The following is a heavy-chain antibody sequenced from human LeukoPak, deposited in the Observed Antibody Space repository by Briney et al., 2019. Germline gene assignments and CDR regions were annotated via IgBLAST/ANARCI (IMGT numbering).Heavy chain of an antibody. Sequence: SETLSLTCTVSGGSISSYYWSWIRQPPGKGLEWNGYIYYSGSTNYNPSLKSRVTISVDTSKNQFSLKLSSVTAADTAVYYCAREGFLEWLTGFDPWGQGTLVTVSS. D-gene: IGHD3-3*01. CDR3: AREGFLEWLTGFDP. J-gene: IGHJ5*02. CDR1: GGSISSYY. CDR2: IYYSGST. V-gene: IGHV4-59*01.